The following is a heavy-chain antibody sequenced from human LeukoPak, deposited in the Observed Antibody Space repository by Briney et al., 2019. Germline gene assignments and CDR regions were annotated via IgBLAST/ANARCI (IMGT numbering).Heavy chain of an antibody. Sequence: GGSLGLSCAASGFSFTSYAMHWVRQAPGKGLEYVSAISGIGGSTYFANSVKGRFAISRDNSKNTLYLQMGSLRAEDMAVYYCARGECSSTSCLPDYWGQGTLATVSS. V-gene: IGHV3-64*01. CDR1: GFSFTSYA. CDR2: ISGIGGST. CDR3: ARGECSSTSCLPDY. D-gene: IGHD2-2*01. J-gene: IGHJ4*02.